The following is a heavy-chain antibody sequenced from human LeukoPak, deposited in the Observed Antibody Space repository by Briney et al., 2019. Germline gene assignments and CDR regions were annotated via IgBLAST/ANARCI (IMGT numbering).Heavy chain of an antibody. Sequence: GASVKVSCKASGYTFTGYYMHWVRQAPGQGLEWMGWINPNSGGTNYALKFQGRVTMTRDTSISTAYMELSRLRSDDTAVYYCARFSRGWSFDYWGQGTLVTVSS. CDR3: ARFSRGWSFDY. D-gene: IGHD6-19*01. CDR1: GYTFTGYY. CDR2: INPNSGGT. J-gene: IGHJ4*02. V-gene: IGHV1-2*02.